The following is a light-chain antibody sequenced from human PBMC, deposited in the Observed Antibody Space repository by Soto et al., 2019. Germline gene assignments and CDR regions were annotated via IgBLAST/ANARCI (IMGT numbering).Light chain of an antibody. CDR1: SSDVGGYNY. V-gene: IGLV2-14*01. J-gene: IGLJ2*01. Sequence: QSVLTQPASVSGSPGQSITISCTGTSSDVGGYNYVSGYQQHPGKAHKLMIYDVSNRPSGVCNRFSGCKSGNTASLTISGLQAADDGHYYCSSYTSSSNPLVGGGTQRTFL. CDR2: DVS. CDR3: SSYTSSSNPL.